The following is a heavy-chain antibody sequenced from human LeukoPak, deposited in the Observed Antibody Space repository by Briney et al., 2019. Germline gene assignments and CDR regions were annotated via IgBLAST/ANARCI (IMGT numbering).Heavy chain of an antibody. J-gene: IGHJ4*02. CDR3: ARRGYSYDFDY. V-gene: IGHV5-51*01. CDR2: IFPGDSDT. CDR1: GYSFTKNW. D-gene: IGHD5-18*01. Sequence: GESPKISCQGSGYSFTKNWIGWVRQMPGKGLEWMGVIFPGDSDTRYSPYFQGQVIMSVDKTFNTAYLHWSSLKASDTAIYYCARRGYSYDFDYWGQGTLVTVSS.